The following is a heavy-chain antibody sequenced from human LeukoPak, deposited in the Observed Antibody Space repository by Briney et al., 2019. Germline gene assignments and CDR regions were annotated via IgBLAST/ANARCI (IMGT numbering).Heavy chain of an antibody. D-gene: IGHD3-22*01. V-gene: IGHV4-39*07. Sequence: PSETLSLTCSVSGGSISSSSYYWGWIRQPPGKGLEWIGSIYYSGSTYSNPSLKSRVILSLDTSKNQFSLKLSSVTAADTALYYCARDSGTYYYDSSGFYAETNWFDPWGQGTLVTVSS. CDR3: ARDSGTYYYDSSGFYAETNWFDP. CDR1: GGSISSSSYY. CDR2: IYYSGST. J-gene: IGHJ5*02.